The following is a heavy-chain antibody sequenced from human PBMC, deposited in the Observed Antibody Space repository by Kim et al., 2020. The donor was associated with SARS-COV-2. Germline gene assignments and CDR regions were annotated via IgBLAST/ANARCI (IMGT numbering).Heavy chain of an antibody. CDR1: GGSISSRSYY. D-gene: IGHD3-22*01. J-gene: IGHJ4*02. V-gene: IGHV4-39*01. Sequence: SETLSLTCTVSGGSISSRSYYWGWIRQPPGKGLEWIGSIYYSGSTYYNPSLKSRVTISVDTSKNQFSLKLTSVTAADTAVYYCARRSPGDYYDSSGYYYADYFDYWGQGTLVTVSS. CDR2: IYYSGST. CDR3: ARRSPGDYYDSSGYYYADYFDY.